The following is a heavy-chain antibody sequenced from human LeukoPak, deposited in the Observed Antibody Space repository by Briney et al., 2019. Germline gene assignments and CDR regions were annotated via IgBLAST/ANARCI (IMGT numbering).Heavy chain of an antibody. CDR1: GFTFSSYA. J-gene: IGHJ4*02. CDR3: AKDVGYCSSTSCYEGYFDY. CDR2: ISGSGGST. D-gene: IGHD2-2*01. Sequence: SGGSLRLSCAASGFTFSSYAMSWVRQAPGKGLEWVSAISGSGGSTYYADSVKGRFTISRDNSKNTLYLQMNSLRAEDTAVYYCAKDVGYCSSTSCYEGYFDYWGQGTLVTVSS. V-gene: IGHV3-23*01.